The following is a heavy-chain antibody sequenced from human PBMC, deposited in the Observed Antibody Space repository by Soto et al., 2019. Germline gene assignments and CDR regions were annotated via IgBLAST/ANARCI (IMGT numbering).Heavy chain of an antibody. D-gene: IGHD1-1*01. J-gene: IGHJ3*02. CDR2: IYYSGST. Sequence: QLQLQESGPGLVKPSETLSLTCTVSGGSISSSSYYWGWIRQPQGKGLEWIGSIYYSGSTYYNPSLKSRVTISVDTSKNQFSLKLSSVTAADTAVYYCARSELEDDAFDIWGQGTMVTVSS. CDR1: GGSISSSSYY. V-gene: IGHV4-39*01. CDR3: ARSELEDDAFDI.